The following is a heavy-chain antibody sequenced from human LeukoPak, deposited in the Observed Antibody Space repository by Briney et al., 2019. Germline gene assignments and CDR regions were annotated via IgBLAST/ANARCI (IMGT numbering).Heavy chain of an antibody. CDR3: ASYCSSTSCYHYYYYMDV. D-gene: IGHD2-2*01. J-gene: IGHJ6*03. Sequence: SETLSLTCTVSGYSISSGYYWGWIRPPPGKGLEWIGSIYHSGSTYYNPSLKSRVTISVDTSKNQFSLKLSSVTAADTAVYHCASYCSSTSCYHYYYYMDVWGKGTTVTVSS. V-gene: IGHV4-38-2*02. CDR1: GYSISSGYY. CDR2: IYHSGST.